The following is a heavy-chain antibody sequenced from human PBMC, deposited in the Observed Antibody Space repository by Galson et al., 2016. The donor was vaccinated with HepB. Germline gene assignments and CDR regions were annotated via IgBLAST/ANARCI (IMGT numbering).Heavy chain of an antibody. J-gene: IGHJ6*02. CDR3: ARDRRGTCTGGRCYYYGMDV. D-gene: IGHD2-8*02. Sequence: CAISGDSVSNKSATWNWIRQSPSRGLEWLGRTHYTSKWYNDYAESVKSRIIINPDTPKNQFSLQLNSVTPEDTAVYFRARDRRGTCTGGRCYYYGMDVWGQGTTVTVSS. V-gene: IGHV6-1*01. CDR1: GDSVSNKSAT. CDR2: THYTSKWYN.